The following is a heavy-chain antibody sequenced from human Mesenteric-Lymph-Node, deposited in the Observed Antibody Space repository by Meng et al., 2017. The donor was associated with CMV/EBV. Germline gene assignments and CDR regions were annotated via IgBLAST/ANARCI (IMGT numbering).Heavy chain of an antibody. J-gene: IGHJ6*02. CDR1: GFTFSSYA. Sequence: GGSLRLSCAASGFTFSSYAMHWVRQAPGKGLEWVAVISYDGSNKYYADSVKGRFTISRDNSKNTLYLQMNSLRAEDTAVYYCARAVAPAGGDYYGMDVWGQGTTVTVSS. CDR2: ISYDGSNK. CDR3: ARAVAPAGGDYYGMDV. V-gene: IGHV3-30*04. D-gene: IGHD2-15*01.